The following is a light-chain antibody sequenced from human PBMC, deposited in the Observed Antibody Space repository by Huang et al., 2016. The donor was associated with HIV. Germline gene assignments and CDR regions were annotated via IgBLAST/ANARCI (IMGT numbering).Light chain of an antibody. CDR3: QQYNNWPKVFT. Sequence: EIVMTQSPATLSVSPGERATLSGRASQSVSSNLAWYQQNPGQAPRLLICGASTRATGIPARVSGSGSGTEFTLTISSLQSEDFAVYYCQQYNNWPKVFTFGPGTKVDIK. CDR2: GAS. V-gene: IGKV3-15*01. CDR1: QSVSSN. J-gene: IGKJ3*01.